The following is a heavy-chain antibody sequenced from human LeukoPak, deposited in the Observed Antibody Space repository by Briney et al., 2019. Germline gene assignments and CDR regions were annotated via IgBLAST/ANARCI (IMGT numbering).Heavy chain of an antibody. J-gene: IGHJ6*04. CDR1: GYTFTGYY. CDR3: ASRLVVPAAIPV. V-gene: IGHV1-2*02. D-gene: IGHD2-2*01. Sequence: GASVKVSCKASGYTFTGYYMHGVRQAPGQGREGMGWINPNSGGTNYAQTFQGRVTITRDTSISTAYMELSRLRSDDTAVYYCASRLVVPAAIPVWGKGTTVTVSS. CDR2: INPNSGGT.